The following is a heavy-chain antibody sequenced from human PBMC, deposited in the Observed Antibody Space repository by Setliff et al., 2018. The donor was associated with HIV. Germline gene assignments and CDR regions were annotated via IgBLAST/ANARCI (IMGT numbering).Heavy chain of an antibody. D-gene: IGHD1-26*01. V-gene: IGHV4-39*01. CDR2: IYYSGST. CDR3: ARHYQHSWVGVDYYFMDV. J-gene: IGHJ6*03. Sequence: PSETLSLTCTVSGGSISSSVYYWGWIRQPPGKGLEWIGNIYYSGSTYYNPSLKSRITISVDTSKNRFSLKLSSVTAADTAVYYCARHYQHSWVGVDYYFMDVWGKGTAVTVSS. CDR1: GGSISSSVYY.